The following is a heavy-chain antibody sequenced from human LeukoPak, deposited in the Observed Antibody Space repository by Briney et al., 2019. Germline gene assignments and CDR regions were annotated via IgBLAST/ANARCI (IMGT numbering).Heavy chain of an antibody. D-gene: IGHD2-2*01. CDR2: ISGDGKIT. CDR1: GFTFSTYS. V-gene: IGHV3-74*01. Sequence: GGSLRLSCVASGFTFSTYSMHWARQIPEKGLMWVSRISGDGKITKYADFVEGRSTISRDNAKNMLYLQMNSLRVDDTAIYYCVRGHCSTTSCSYHWGQGILVTVSS. CDR3: VRGHCSTTSCSYH. J-gene: IGHJ4*02.